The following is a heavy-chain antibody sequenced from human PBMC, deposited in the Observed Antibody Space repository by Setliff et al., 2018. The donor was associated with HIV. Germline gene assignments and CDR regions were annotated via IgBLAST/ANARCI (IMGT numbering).Heavy chain of an antibody. CDR1: VASLSNRNYY. CDR2: ISHPGST. CDR3: ATSLPLPNRGGIYYYYMDV. J-gene: IGHJ6*03. V-gene: IGHV4-39*07. Sequence: SETLSLTCNVSVASLSNRNYYWAWIRQPPGKGLEWVGSISHPGSTYYNASVKSRVTISIDTSKSQFSLRLSSVTAADTALYFCATSLPLPNRGGIYYYYMDVWGKGTTVTVSS. D-gene: IGHD3-16*01.